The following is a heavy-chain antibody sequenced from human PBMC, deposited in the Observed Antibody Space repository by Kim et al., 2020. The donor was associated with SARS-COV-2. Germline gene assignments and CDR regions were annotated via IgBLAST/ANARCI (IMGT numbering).Heavy chain of an antibody. D-gene: IGHD1-26*01. J-gene: IGHJ4*02. Sequence: SETLSLTCTVSGGSISSYYWSWIRQPPGKGLEWIGYIYYSGSTNYNPSLKSRVTISVDTSKNQFSLKLSSVTAADTAVYYCARVDEGARGIIDYWGQGTLVTVSS. CDR2: IYYSGST. CDR1: GGSISSYY. CDR3: ARVDEGARGIIDY. V-gene: IGHV4-59*01.